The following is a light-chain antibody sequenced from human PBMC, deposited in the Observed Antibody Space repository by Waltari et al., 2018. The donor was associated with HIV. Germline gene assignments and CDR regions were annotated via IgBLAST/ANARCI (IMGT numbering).Light chain of an antibody. CDR1: SNDIGGYNY. Sequence: QSALTQPASVSGSPGQSITISCSGTSNDIGGYNYVSWYQQHPGRAPKLILYAVTSRRSGVSDRFSGSKSGNTASLTISGLQAEDEADYYCYSYTSTTSLSVFGTGTRVSVL. V-gene: IGLV2-14*01. CDR3: YSYTSTTSLSV. CDR2: AVT. J-gene: IGLJ1*01.